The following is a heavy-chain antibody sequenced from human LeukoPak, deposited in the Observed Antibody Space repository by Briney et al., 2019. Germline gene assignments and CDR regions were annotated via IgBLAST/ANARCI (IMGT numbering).Heavy chain of an antibody. V-gene: IGHV4-4*07. CDR1: GGSISSYY. D-gene: IGHD6-13*01. CDR2: IDTSGNT. Sequence: SETLSLTCTVSGGSISSYYWSWIRQPAGKGLEWIGRIDTSGNTNYKPSLKSRVTMSVDTSKKQFSLKLSSVTAADTAVYYCARASSSWYQDWYFDLWGRGTLVTVSS. CDR3: ARASSSWYQDWYFDL. J-gene: IGHJ2*01.